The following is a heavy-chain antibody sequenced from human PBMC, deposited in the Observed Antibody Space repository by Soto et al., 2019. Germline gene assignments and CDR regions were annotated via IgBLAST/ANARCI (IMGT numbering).Heavy chain of an antibody. CDR1: GYTFSRYG. CDR2: ISGYNGDT. CDR3: AKNGQPPYYYYGLDV. J-gene: IGHJ6*02. D-gene: IGHD2-8*01. V-gene: IGHV1-18*01. Sequence: QGQLVQSGGEVKKPGASVKVSCKASGYTFSRYGISWVRQAPGQGLEWMEWISGYNGDTNYAQKFQGRVTMTIDTSTTTAYMELRGLTSDDTAIYYCAKNGQPPYYYYGLDVWGQGTTVTVSS.